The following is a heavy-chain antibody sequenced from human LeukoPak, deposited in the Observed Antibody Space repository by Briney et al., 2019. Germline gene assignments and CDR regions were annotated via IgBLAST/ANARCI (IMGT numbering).Heavy chain of an antibody. V-gene: IGHV3-21*01. J-gene: IGHJ6*04. CDR2: ISSSSSYI. CDR3: AELGITMIGGV. D-gene: IGHD3-10*02. CDR1: GFTFSSYT. Sequence: GGSLRLSCAASGFTFSSYTMNWVRQAPGKGLEWVSSISSSSSYIYYVDSVKGRFTISRDNAKKSLYLQMNSLRAEDTAVYYCAELGITMIGGVWGKGTTVTISS.